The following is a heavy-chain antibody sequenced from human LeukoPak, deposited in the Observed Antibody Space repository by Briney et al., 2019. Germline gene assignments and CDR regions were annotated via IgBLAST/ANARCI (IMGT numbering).Heavy chain of an antibody. CDR2: IIPIFGTA. CDR3: AREFGGYYYDSSGWFDY. D-gene: IGHD3-22*01. Sequence: SVKVSCKASGGTFSSYAISWVRQAPGQGLEWMGGIIPIFGTANYAQKFQGRVTITADESTSTAYKELSSLRSEDTAVYYCAREFGGYYYDSSGWFDYWGQGTLVTVSS. CDR1: GGTFSSYA. V-gene: IGHV1-69*01. J-gene: IGHJ4*02.